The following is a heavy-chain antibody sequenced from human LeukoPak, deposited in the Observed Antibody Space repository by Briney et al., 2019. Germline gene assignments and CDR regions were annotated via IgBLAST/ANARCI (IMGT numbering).Heavy chain of an antibody. D-gene: IGHD6-19*01. CDR1: GGSFSSYA. Sequence: GASVKVSCKASGGSFSSYAISWVRQAPGQGLEWMGGILPIVNTADYAQKFQGRVTITADESTSTAYMDLSSLRSEDTAVYYCARGVYSGWYTHNWLDSWGQGTLVIVSS. CDR3: ARGVYSGWYTHNWLDS. V-gene: IGHV1-69*13. CDR2: ILPIVNTA. J-gene: IGHJ5*01.